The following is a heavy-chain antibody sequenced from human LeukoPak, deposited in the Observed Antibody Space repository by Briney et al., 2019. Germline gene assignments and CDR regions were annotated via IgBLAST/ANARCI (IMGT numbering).Heavy chain of an antibody. Sequence: SVKVSCKASGFTFTHSAMQWVRQARGQRLEWIGWIVVGSGNTNYAQKFQERVTITRDMSTSTAYMELYSLRSEDTAVYYCARWEWELLRNWFDPWGQGTLVTVSS. CDR1: GFTFTHSA. D-gene: IGHD1-26*01. CDR3: ARWEWELLRNWFDP. V-gene: IGHV1-58*02. CDR2: IVVGSGNT. J-gene: IGHJ5*02.